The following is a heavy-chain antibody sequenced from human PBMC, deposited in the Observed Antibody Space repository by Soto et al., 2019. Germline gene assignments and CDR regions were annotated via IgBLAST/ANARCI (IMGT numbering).Heavy chain of an antibody. V-gene: IGHV1-18*03. D-gene: IGHD4-17*01. J-gene: IGHJ5*02. CDR3: ARHHGPRTSETWFDP. CDR1: GYTFFSYD. Sequence: QVHLVQSGAEVKTPGASVIVSCKTSGYTFFSYDISWVRQATGQGLEWMGWISGYNGHTLYAQKFQGRVNMTRDTSTATAYMELRSLRSDDMAVYYCARHHGPRTSETWFDPWGQGTLVIVSS. CDR2: ISGYNGHT.